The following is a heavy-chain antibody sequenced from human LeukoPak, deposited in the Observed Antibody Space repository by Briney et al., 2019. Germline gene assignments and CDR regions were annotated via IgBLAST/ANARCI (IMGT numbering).Heavy chain of an antibody. V-gene: IGHV4-59*08. CDR1: GGSISSYY. CDR3: ARRGSSWYSAFDI. CDR2: IYYSGST. J-gene: IGHJ3*02. Sequence: SETLSLTCTVSGGSISSYYWSWIRQPPGKGLEWIGYIYYSGSTNYNPSLKSRVTISVDTSKNQFSLKLSSVTAADTAVYYCARRGSSWYSAFDIWGQGTMVTVSS. D-gene: IGHD6-13*01.